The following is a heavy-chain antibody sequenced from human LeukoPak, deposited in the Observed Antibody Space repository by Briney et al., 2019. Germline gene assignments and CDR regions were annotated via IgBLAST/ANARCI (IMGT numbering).Heavy chain of an antibody. D-gene: IGHD3-10*01. CDR3: AREGMGRGGPSPHPFFDYYYYYGMDV. Sequence: GGSLRLSCAASGFTFSSYGMHWVRQAPGKGLEWVAVIWYDGSNKYYADSVKGRFTISRDNSKNTLYLQMNSLRAEDTAVYYCAREGMGRGGPSPHPFFDYYYYYGMDVWGKGTTVNVSS. J-gene: IGHJ6*04. CDR2: IWYDGSNK. V-gene: IGHV3-33*01. CDR1: GFTFSSYG.